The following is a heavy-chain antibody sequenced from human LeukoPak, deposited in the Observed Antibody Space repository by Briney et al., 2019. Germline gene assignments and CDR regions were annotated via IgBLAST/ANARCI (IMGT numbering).Heavy chain of an antibody. CDR2: ISGSGGST. Sequence: GGSLRLSCAASGFTFSSYAMSWVRQAPGKGLEWVSAISGSGGSTYYADSVKGRFTISRDNSKNTLYLQMNSLRAEDTAVYYCANPDIVVVVAAHPGGYWGQGTLVTVSS. J-gene: IGHJ4*02. D-gene: IGHD2-15*01. CDR3: ANPDIVVVVAAHPGGY. V-gene: IGHV3-23*01. CDR1: GFTFSSYA.